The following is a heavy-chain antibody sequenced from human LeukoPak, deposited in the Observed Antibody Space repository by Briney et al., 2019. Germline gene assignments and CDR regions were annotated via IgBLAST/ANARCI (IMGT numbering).Heavy chain of an antibody. Sequence: GGSLRLSCAASGFTVSSNYMIWVRQAPGKGPEWVSVIYNDGRTFYGDSVKGRFTLSRHNSKNTLYLQMNSLSSEDTAVYYCAKGGTMVRGVRPSHFDYWGQGTLVTVSS. D-gene: IGHD3-10*01. V-gene: IGHV3-53*04. J-gene: IGHJ4*02. CDR2: IYNDGRT. CDR1: GFTVSSNY. CDR3: AKGGTMVRGVRPSHFDY.